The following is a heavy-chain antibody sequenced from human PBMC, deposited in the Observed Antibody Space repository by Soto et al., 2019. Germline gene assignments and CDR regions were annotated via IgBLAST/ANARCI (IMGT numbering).Heavy chain of an antibody. CDR2: IVPMLGTP. D-gene: IGHD3-10*01. Sequence: SVKVSCKASGGTFDKFIMNWLRQTPGRGLEWMGGIVPMLGTPTYAEKFKGRVRISATGSATTTYMEVTSLRSEDTAIYYCARNGTYGSSRSHYSGMDVWGQGTTVTVSS. CDR3: ARNGTYGSSRSHYSGMDV. CDR1: GGTFDKFI. J-gene: IGHJ6*02. V-gene: IGHV1-69*13.